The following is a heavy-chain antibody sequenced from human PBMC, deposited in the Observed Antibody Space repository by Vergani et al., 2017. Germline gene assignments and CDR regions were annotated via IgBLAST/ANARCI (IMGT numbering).Heavy chain of an antibody. V-gene: IGHV3-20*04. CDR2: INWNGGST. CDR3: ARGVRDYYGSGSYYNFDY. J-gene: IGHJ4*02. D-gene: IGHD3-10*01. Sequence: EVQLVESGGGVVRPGGSLRLSCAASGFTFDDYGMNWGRQAPGKGLEWVSGINWNGGSTGYADSVKGRFTISRDNAKNSLYLQMNSLRAEDTALYYCARGVRDYYGSGSYYNFDYWGQGTLVTVSS. CDR1: GFTFDDYG.